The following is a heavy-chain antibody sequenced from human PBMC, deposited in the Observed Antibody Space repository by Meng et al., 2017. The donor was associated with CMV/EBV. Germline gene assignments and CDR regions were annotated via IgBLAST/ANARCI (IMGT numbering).Heavy chain of an antibody. Sequence: GESLKISCAASGFTFSSYDMHWVRQATGKGLEWVSAIGTAGDTYYPGSVKGRFTISRENAKNSLYLQMNSLRAGDTAVYYCARERNGMDVSGQGTTVTVSS. CDR2: IGTAGDT. V-gene: IGHV3-13*01. J-gene: IGHJ6*02. CDR3: ARERNGMDV. CDR1: GFTFSSYD.